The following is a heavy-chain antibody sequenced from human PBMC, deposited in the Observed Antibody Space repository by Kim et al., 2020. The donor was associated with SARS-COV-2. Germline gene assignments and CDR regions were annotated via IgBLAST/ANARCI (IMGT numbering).Heavy chain of an antibody. CDR3: ATVQSGNYYFHY. D-gene: IGHD1-26*01. V-gene: IGHV3-23*01. Sequence: TVYADSVKGRFTISKDNSTSTVYLQMNSLRGEDTALYYCATVQSGNYYFHYWGQGTLVTVSS. CDR2: T. J-gene: IGHJ4*02.